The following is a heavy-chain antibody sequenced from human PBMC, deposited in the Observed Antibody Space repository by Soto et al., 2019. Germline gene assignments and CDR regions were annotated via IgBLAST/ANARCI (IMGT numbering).Heavy chain of an antibody. CDR3: AKRNVGGTPDAFDI. J-gene: IGHJ3*02. Sequence: PSGDLSLTCGVSGYSISSGYYWGWIRQPPGKGLEWIGSIYHSGSTYYKPSLKSRVTISVDTSKNQFSLKLSSVTAADTAVYYCAKRNVGGTPDAFDISGQGTVVTV. CDR2: IYHSGST. V-gene: IGHV4-38-2*01. D-gene: IGHD1-1*01. CDR1: GYSISSGYY.